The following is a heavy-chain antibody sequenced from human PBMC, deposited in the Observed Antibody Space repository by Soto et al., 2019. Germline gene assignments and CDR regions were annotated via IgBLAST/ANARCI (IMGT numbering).Heavy chain of an antibody. CDR2: IWYDGSNK. D-gene: IGHD2-15*01. V-gene: IGHV3-33*01. Sequence: GGSLRLSCAASGFTFSSYGMHWVRQAPGKGLEWVAVIWYDGSNKYYADSVKGRFTISRDNSKNTLYLQMNSLRAEDTAVYYCARDPCSFAFDIWGQGTMVTVSS. J-gene: IGHJ3*02. CDR1: GFTFSSYG. CDR3: ARDPCSFAFDI.